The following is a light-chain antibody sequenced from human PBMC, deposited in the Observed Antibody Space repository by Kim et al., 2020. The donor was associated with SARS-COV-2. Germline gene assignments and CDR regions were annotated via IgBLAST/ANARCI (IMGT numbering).Light chain of an antibody. CDR2: AAS. V-gene: IGKV1-39*01. CDR1: QSISSY. CDR3: KQSYSTPRT. Sequence: DIQMTQSPSSLSASVGDRVTITCRASQSISSYLNWYQQKPGKAPKLLIYAASSLQSGVPSRFSGSGSGTDFTLTISSLQPEDFATYYCKQSYSTPRTFDQGTKVDIK. J-gene: IGKJ1*01.